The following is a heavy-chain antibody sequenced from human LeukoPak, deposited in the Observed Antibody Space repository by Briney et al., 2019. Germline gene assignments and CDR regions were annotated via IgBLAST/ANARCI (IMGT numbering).Heavy chain of an antibody. D-gene: IGHD2-15*01. CDR1: GFTFSSYW. CDR3: ARDYRGSLYYYYGMDV. J-gene: IGHJ6*02. CDR2: IKQDGSEK. V-gene: IGHV3-7*01. Sequence: AGGSLRLSCAASGFTFSSYWMSWVRQAPGKGLEWVANIKQDGSEKYYVDSVKGRFTISRDNAKNSLYLQMNSLRAEDTAVYYCARDYRGSLYYYYGMDVWGQGTTVTVSS.